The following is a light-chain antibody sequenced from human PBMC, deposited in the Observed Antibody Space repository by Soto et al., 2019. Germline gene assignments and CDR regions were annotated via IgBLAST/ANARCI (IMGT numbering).Light chain of an antibody. CDR1: QSVSSSY. J-gene: IGKJ2*01. CDR2: GAS. CDR3: QQYGSSPPSYT. V-gene: IGKV3-20*01. Sequence: EIVLTQSPGTLSLSPGERATLSCRASQSVSSSYLAWYQQKPGQAPRLLFYGASSRATGIPDRFSGSGSGTDFTLTINRLEPEDFAVYYCQQYGSSPPSYTFGQGTKLEIK.